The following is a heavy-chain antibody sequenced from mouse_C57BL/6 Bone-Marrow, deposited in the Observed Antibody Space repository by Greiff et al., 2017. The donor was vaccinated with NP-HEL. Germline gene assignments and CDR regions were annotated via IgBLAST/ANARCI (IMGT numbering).Heavy chain of an antibody. D-gene: IGHD1-1*01. CDR2: IDPEDGDT. CDR3: TTRPSIYYYGSSPYWYFDV. CDR1: GFNIKDYY. Sequence: VQLKESGAELVRPGASVKLSCTASGFNIKDYYMHWVKQRPEQGLEWIGRIDPEDGDTEYAPKFQGKATMTADTSSNTAYLQLSSLTSEDTAVYYCTTRPSIYYYGSSPYWYFDVWGTGTTVTVSS. V-gene: IGHV14-1*01. J-gene: IGHJ1*03.